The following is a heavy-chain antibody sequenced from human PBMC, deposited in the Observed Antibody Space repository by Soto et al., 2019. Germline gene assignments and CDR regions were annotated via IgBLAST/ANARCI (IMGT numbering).Heavy chain of an antibody. CDR3: AGSDYGERPDGGYYGMDV. V-gene: IGHV4-31*03. CDR1: GGSISRGGYY. J-gene: IGHJ6*02. Sequence: QVQLQESGPGLVKPSQTLSLTCTVSGGSISRGGYYWSWIRQHPGKGLEWIGYIYFSGSTYYNPSLRSGVTISVDTSNNQFSLMLSSVTAADTAVYYCAGSDYGERPDGGYYGMDVWGQGTTVTVAS. D-gene: IGHD4-17*01. CDR2: IYFSGST.